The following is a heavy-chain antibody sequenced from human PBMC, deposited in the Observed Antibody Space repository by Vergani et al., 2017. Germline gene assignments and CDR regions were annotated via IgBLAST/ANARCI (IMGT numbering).Heavy chain of an antibody. J-gene: IGHJ6*02. Sequence: QVQLVESGGGLVKPGGSLRLSCAASGFTFSDYYMSWIRQAPGKGLEWVSYISSSSSYTNYADSVKGRFTISRDNAKNSLYLQMNSLRAEDTAVYYCAXDQATIYGSGSYYYYYYGMDVWGQGTTVTVSS. D-gene: IGHD3-10*01. V-gene: IGHV3-11*05. CDR1: GFTFSDYY. CDR3: AXDQATIYGSGSYYYYYYGMDV. CDR2: ISSSSSYT.